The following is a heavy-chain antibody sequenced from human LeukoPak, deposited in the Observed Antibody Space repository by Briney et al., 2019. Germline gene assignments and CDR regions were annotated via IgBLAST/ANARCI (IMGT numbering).Heavy chain of an antibody. J-gene: IGHJ3*02. CDR2: ISSSGTPI. CDR3: ASEGAVVKFDAFDI. CDR1: GFPFSSFA. V-gene: IGHV3-48*03. D-gene: IGHD6-19*01. Sequence: GGSLRLSCAASGFPFSSFAMGWVRQAPGKGLEWVSYISSSGTPIFYADSVKGRFTISRDNAKNSLYLQMNSLRAEDTAVYYCASEGAVVKFDAFDIWGQGTMVTVSS.